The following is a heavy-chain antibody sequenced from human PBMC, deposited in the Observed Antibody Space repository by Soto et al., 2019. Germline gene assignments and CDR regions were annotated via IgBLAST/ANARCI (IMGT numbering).Heavy chain of an antibody. CDR3: ARVSSGHDY. V-gene: IGHV3-30*03. Sequence: SLRLSCAASEFTFSSYTMSWVRQAPGKGLEWVAVITDGGSNKYYADSVKGRFTISRDNSKNSLYLQMNSLRDEDTAVYYCARVSSGHDYWGQGTLVTVSS. CDR2: ITDGGSNK. D-gene: IGHD6-19*01. J-gene: IGHJ4*02. CDR1: EFTFSSYT.